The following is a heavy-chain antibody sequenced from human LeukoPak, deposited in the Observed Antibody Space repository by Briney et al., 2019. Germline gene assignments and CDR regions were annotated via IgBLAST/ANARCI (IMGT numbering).Heavy chain of an antibody. J-gene: IGHJ5*02. CDR1: GGSISTSNYY. V-gene: IGHV4-39*07. CDR3: ARTMSIAVAGTGGRRFNWFDP. D-gene: IGHD6-19*01. CDR2: IFYSGST. Sequence: SETLSLTCTVSGGSISTSNYYWGWIRQPPGKGLEWIGNIFYSGSTYYSPSLKSRVTISLDTSKNQFSLKLSSVTAADTAVYYCARTMSIAVAGTGGRRFNWFDPWGQGTLVTVSS.